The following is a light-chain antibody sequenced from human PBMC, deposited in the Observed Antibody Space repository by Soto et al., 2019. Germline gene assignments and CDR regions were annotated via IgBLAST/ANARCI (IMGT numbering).Light chain of an antibody. CDR2: AAS. V-gene: IGKV1-39*01. CDR3: QQSYSTLFT. J-gene: IGKJ3*01. Sequence: DIQMTQSSSSLSASVGYRFTISCRASQSISSYLNWYQQTTGQAPKLLIYAASTLQSGVPSRFHGSLYGTDFNLTISNLQTEDFATYYCQQSYSTLFTFGPGTKVDIK. CDR1: QSISSY.